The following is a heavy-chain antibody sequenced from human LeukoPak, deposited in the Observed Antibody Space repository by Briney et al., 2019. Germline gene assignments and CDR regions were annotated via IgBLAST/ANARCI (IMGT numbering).Heavy chain of an antibody. CDR2: ISGSGGYT. CDR1: GFTFSSDG. D-gene: IGHD2-8*02. Sequence: GGSLRLSCAASGFTFSSDGMSWVRQAPGKGLEWVSGISGSGGYTYYADSAKGRFTISRDNSKNRLYLQMNSLRAEDTAVYYCAKELSGGCLDYWGQGTLVTVSS. J-gene: IGHJ4*02. CDR3: AKELSGGCLDY. V-gene: IGHV3-23*01.